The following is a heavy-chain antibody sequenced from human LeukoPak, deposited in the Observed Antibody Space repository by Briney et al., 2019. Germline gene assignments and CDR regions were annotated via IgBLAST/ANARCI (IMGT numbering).Heavy chain of an antibody. Sequence: VASVKVSCKASGYTFTSYYMHWVRQAPGQGLEWMGIINPSGGSTSYAQKFQGRVTMTRDTSTSTVYMELSSLRSEDTAVYYCARDFRDYGGNADAFDIWGQGTMVTVSS. V-gene: IGHV1-46*01. CDR3: ARDFRDYGGNADAFDI. CDR1: GYTFTSYY. CDR2: INPSGGST. D-gene: IGHD4-23*01. J-gene: IGHJ3*02.